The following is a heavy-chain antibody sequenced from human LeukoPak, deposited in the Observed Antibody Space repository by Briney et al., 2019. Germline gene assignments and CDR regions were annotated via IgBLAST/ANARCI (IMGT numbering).Heavy chain of an antibody. CDR1: GGSISSSSYY. CDR2: IYYSGST. J-gene: IGHJ4*02. CDR3: ARHDGIAAPHDC. D-gene: IGHD6-13*01. V-gene: IGHV4-39*01. Sequence: SETLSLTCTVSGGSISSSSYYWGWIRQPPGKGLEWIGSIYYSGSTYYTPSLKSRVTVSVDTSKNQFSLKLSSVTASDTAVYYCARHDGIAAPHDCWGQGTLVNVPS.